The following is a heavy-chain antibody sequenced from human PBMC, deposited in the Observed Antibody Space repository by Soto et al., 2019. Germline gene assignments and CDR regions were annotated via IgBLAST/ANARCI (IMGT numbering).Heavy chain of an antibody. Sequence: QVQLVESGGGVVQPGRSLRLSCAASGFTFSSYGMHWVRQAPGKGLEWVAVISYDGSNKYYADSVKGRFTISRDNSKNTLYLQMNSLRDEDTAVYYCAKEGDGYSDLWGRGTLVTVSS. J-gene: IGHJ2*01. V-gene: IGHV3-30*18. CDR3: AKEGDGYSDL. CDR1: GFTFSSYG. CDR2: ISYDGSNK. D-gene: IGHD5-12*01.